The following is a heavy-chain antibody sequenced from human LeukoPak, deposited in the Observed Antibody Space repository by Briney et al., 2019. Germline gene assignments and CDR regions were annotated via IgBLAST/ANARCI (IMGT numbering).Heavy chain of an antibody. D-gene: IGHD4-17*01. CDR1: GVSFSGYY. Sequence: PSETLSLNSAVYGVSFSGYYWSWLPQPPGKGLEWIVEINHSESTNYNPSLKSRVTISVDTSKNQLSLKLSSVTAADTAVYYCARGSTVTTGRGLEFDYWGQGTLVTVSS. V-gene: IGHV4-34*01. J-gene: IGHJ4*02. CDR2: INHSEST. CDR3: ARGSTVTTGRGLEFDY.